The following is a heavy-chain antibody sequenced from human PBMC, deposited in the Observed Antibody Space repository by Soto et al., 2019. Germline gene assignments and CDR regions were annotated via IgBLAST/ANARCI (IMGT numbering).Heavy chain of an antibody. Sequence: TFSSHWMHWVRQAPGKGLMWVSRINSDGSTTNYADSVKGRFTISRDNAKKTLYLQMNSLRVDDTAVYYCARDSSPYYDFWSGFYTYFDYWGQGALVTVSS. D-gene: IGHD3-3*01. V-gene: IGHV3-74*01. CDR2: INSDGSTT. CDR3: ARDSSPYYDFWSGFYTYFDY. CDR1: TFSSHW. J-gene: IGHJ4*02.